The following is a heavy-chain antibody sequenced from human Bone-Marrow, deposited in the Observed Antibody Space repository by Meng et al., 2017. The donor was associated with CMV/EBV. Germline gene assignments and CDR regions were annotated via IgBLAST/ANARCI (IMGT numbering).Heavy chain of an antibody. V-gene: IGHV1-18*01. D-gene: IGHD3-3*01. J-gene: IGHJ6*02. CDR3: ARGSDFWRGYYLAARYYYGMDV. CDR2: ISAYNGNT. Sequence: ASVKVSCKASGYTFTSYGISWVRQAPGQGLEWMGWISAYNGNTNYAQKLQGRVTMTTDTSTSTAYMELRSLRSDDTAVYYCARGSDFWRGYYLAARYYYGMDVWGQGTLVTVSS. CDR1: GYTFTSYG.